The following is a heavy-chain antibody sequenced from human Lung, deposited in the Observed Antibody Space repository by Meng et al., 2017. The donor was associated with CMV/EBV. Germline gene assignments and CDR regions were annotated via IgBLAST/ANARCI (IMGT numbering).Heavy chain of an antibody. D-gene: IGHD3-3*01. CDR2: IYSSGTT. CDR1: RGSVSSGYSY. Sequence: VSRGSVSSGYSYWSWLRQSPGKGLEWVGYIYSSGTTHYNPSLKSRVTIAVDTSKNQFSLKLSSVTAADTAVYYCARDLAKNWNYFDYWGQGTLVTVSS. J-gene: IGHJ4*02. V-gene: IGHV4-61*01. CDR3: ARDLAKNWNYFDY.